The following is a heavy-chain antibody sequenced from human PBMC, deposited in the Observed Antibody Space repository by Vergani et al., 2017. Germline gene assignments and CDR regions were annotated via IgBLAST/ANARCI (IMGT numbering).Heavy chain of an antibody. Sequence: QVQLVQSGAEVKKPGASVKVSCKASGYTFTGYYMHWVRQAPGQGLEWMGWINPNSGGTNYAQKFQGRVTMTRDTSISTAYMELSRLRSANTAVYYCARETTIFGVVISMDVWGKGTTVTVSS. CDR1: GYTFTGYY. V-gene: IGHV1-2*02. CDR2: INPNSGGT. D-gene: IGHD3-3*01. CDR3: ARETTIFGVVISMDV. J-gene: IGHJ6*03.